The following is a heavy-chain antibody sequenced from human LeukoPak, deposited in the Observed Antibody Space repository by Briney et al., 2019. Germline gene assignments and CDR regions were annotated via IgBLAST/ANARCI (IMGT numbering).Heavy chain of an antibody. CDR3: ARRQYGSSRADH. Sequence: SETLSLTCTVSGDSISSGSYLWGWIRLPPGKGLEWIGDHYYNGVTSCNPSLKSRVTISVDTSTNQFSLILTSVTAADTAVYYCARRQYGSSRADHWGQGTLVTVSS. J-gene: IGHJ4*02. CDR1: GDSISSGSYL. D-gene: IGHD6-13*01. CDR2: HYYNGVT. V-gene: IGHV4-39*01.